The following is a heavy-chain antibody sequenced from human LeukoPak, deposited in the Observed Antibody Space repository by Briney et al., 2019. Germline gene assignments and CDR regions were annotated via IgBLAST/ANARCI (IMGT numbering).Heavy chain of an antibody. CDR3: ARTPRNYYDSSGAEDYFDY. CDR2: ISAYNGNT. CDR1: GYTFTSDG. D-gene: IGHD3-22*01. J-gene: IGHJ4*02. Sequence: GASVKVSCKASGYTFTSDGISWVRQAPGQGLEWMGWISAYNGNTNYAQKLQGRVTMTTDTSTSTAFMELRSLRSDDTAVYYCARTPRNYYDSSGAEDYFDYWGQGTLVTVSS. V-gene: IGHV1-18*01.